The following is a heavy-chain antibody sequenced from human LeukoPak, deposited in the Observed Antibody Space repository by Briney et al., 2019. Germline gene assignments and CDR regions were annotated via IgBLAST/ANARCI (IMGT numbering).Heavy chain of an antibody. D-gene: IGHD2-2*02. V-gene: IGHV4-34*01. CDR3: ASPQYRN. CDR1: GGSFSGYY. J-gene: IGHJ4*02. Sequence: PSETLSLTCAVYGGSFSGYYWSWIRQPPGKGLEWIGEINHSGSTNYNPSLKSRVTISVDTSKNQFSLKLSSVTAADTAVYYCASPQYRNWGQGTLVTVSS. CDR2: INHSGST.